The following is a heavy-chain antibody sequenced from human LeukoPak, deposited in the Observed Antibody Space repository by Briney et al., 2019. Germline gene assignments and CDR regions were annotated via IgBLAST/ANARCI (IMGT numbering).Heavy chain of an antibody. J-gene: IGHJ4*02. Sequence: GSLLLSCAASGFTFSDHYMEWVRQAPGKGVEWVGRTRNKANSYTTEYAASVKGIFTISRDDSKNSLYLQMNSLKTEDTAVYYCARPSFSTSSGNPSDYWGQGTLVTVSS. CDR2: TRNKANSYTT. V-gene: IGHV3-72*01. CDR1: GFTFSDHY. D-gene: IGHD3-10*01. CDR3: ARPSFSTSSGNPSDY.